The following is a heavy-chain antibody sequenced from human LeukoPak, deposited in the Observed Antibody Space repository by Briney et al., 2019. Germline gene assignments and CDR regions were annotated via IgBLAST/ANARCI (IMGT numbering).Heavy chain of an antibody. V-gene: IGHV3-74*03. CDR3: ARPRGNVEMATIPFDY. D-gene: IGHD5-24*01. J-gene: IGHJ4*02. CDR1: GLTFSSYW. CDR2: INSDGSST. Sequence: GGSVRLSCVASGLTFSSYWMHWVRQAPGKGLVWVSRINSDGSSTKCADSVKGRFTISKDNAKNTLYLQMNSLRAEDTAVYYCARPRGNVEMATIPFDYWGQGTLVTVSS.